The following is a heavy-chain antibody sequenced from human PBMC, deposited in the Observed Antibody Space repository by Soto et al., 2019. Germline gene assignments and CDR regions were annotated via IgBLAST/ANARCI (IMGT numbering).Heavy chain of an antibody. CDR3: ARATYTSGHSPTFAMDV. CDR1: GYSFTSLD. D-gene: IGHD3-10*01. J-gene: IGHJ6*02. Sequence: QVQLVQSGAEVREPGASVKVSCKASGYSFTSLDINWVRQTAGQGLEWMGWMQPSTGRTGYAQKFQGRVTLTRDISASTTYMELSRLRSEDTAIFYCARATYTSGHSPTFAMDVWGQGTTVTVSS. V-gene: IGHV1-8*01. CDR2: MQPSTGRT.